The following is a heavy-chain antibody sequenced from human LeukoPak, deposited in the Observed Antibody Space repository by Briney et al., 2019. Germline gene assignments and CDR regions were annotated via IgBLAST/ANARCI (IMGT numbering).Heavy chain of an antibody. CDR2: IYHGGST. D-gene: IGHD5-18*01. Sequence: SSETLSLTCTVSGGSISSSSYYWGWIWQPPGKGLGWIGSIYHGGSTYYNPSLKSRVTISVDTSKNQFSLKLSSVTAADTAVYYCAEGRIGIQLWDYWGQGTLVTVSS. V-gene: IGHV4-39*07. J-gene: IGHJ4*02. CDR3: AEGRIGIQLWDY. CDR1: GGSISSSSYY.